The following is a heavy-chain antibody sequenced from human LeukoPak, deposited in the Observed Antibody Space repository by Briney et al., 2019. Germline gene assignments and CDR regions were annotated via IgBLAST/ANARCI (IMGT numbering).Heavy chain of an antibody. D-gene: IGHD1-26*01. J-gene: IGHJ4*02. CDR2: IPFSGRDE. CDR3: VKDCGLGGNRDY. Sequence: PGGSLRLSCATFGFSFESYGLHWVRQAPGKGLEWVTFIPFSGRDENYADSVRGRFTISRDNSKNTVYLQMNSLRPDDTGIYYCVKDCGLGGNRDYWGQGTLVTVSS. CDR1: GFSFESYG. V-gene: IGHV3-30*02.